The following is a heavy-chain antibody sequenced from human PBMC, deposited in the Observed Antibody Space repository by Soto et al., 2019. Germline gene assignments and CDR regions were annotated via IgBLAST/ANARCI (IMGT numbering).Heavy chain of an antibody. CDR2: IYPGDSNT. V-gene: IGHV5-51*01. CDR1: GYRLTRYW. Sequence: GESLKISCRGSGYRLTRYWIAWVRQLPGKGLEWMGIIYPGDSNTRYSASFQGQVTISADKSISTAYLQWSSLKASDTAMYYCARTNYYDSSGYFAQSHNYFSGLDFWGQGTSVTVSS. D-gene: IGHD3-22*01. CDR3: ARTNYYDSSGYFAQSHNYFSGLDF. J-gene: IGHJ6*02.